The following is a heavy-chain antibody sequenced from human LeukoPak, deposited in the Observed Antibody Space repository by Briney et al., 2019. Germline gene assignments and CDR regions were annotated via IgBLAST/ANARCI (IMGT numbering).Heavy chain of an antibody. D-gene: IGHD1-26*01. V-gene: IGHV4-39*01. CDR2: IYYSGST. CDR1: GGSIISSGYY. J-gene: IGHJ5*02. Sequence: PSETLSLTCTVSGGSIISSGYYWGWIRQPPGKGLEWIASIYYSGSTYYNPALKSRVTISVYTSKNQLSLKLSSLTAADTAVYYCARHEYSGSYYGLSWFDPWGQGTLVTVSS. CDR3: ARHEYSGSYYGLSWFDP.